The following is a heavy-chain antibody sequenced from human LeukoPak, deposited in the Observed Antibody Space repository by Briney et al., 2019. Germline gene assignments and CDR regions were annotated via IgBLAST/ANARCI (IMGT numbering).Heavy chain of an antibody. J-gene: IGHJ3*02. CDR1: GGSISSGSYY. CDR3: ARGYTSGWSPALDI. CDR2: IYTSGST. D-gene: IGHD6-19*01. Sequence: PSETLSLTCTVSGGSISSGSYYWSWIRQPAGKGLEWIGRIYTSGSTNYNPSLKSRVTISYTSKNQFSLKLNSVTAADTAVYYCARGYTSGWSPALDIWGQGTMVTVSS. V-gene: IGHV4-61*02.